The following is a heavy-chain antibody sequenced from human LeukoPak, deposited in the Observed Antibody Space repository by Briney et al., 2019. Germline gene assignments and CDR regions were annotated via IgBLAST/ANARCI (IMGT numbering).Heavy chain of an antibody. Sequence: GGSLRLSCAASGLIISNDWMSWVRQAPGKGLEWVARVKSKSAGETTDYAAPVKGRFTISRDDSKNTLYLQMNSLKTEDTAVYYCTLIQGWGSGSYYRDFWGQGTLVTVSP. J-gene: IGHJ4*02. D-gene: IGHD3-10*01. CDR2: VKSKSAGETT. V-gene: IGHV3-15*01. CDR1: GLIISNDW. CDR3: TLIQGWGSGSYYRDF.